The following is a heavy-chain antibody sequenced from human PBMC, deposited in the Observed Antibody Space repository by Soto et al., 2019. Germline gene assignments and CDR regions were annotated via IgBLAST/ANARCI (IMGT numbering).Heavy chain of an antibody. CDR1: GYTFNSYG. J-gene: IGHJ4*02. D-gene: IGHD6-13*01. CDR2: ISAYNDNT. V-gene: IGHV1-18*01. Sequence: ASVKVSCKASGYTFNSYGISWVRQAPGQGLEWMGWISAYNDNTNYAQNLQGRDNAKNSLYLQMNSLRAEDTAVYYCARVRYRSSWGVCRPFDYWGQGTLVTVPS. CDR3: ARVRYRSSWGVCRPFDY.